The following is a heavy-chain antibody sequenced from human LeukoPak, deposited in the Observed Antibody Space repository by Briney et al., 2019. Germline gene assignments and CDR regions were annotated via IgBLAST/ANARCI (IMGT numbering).Heavy chain of an antibody. Sequence: SETLSLTCTVSGGSISSYYWSWIRQPPGKGLEWIGYIYYSGSTNYNPSLKSRVTISVDTSKNQFSLKLSSVTAADTAVYYCARDHRKSGTFDYWGQGTLVTVSS. CDR1: GGSISSYY. V-gene: IGHV4-59*01. D-gene: IGHD6-13*01. J-gene: IGHJ4*02. CDR2: IYYSGST. CDR3: ARDHRKSGTFDY.